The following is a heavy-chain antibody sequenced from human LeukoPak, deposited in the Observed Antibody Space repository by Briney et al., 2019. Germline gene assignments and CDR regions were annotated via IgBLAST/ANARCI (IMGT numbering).Heavy chain of an antibody. CDR2: ISSSSSYI. J-gene: IGHJ6*02. CDR3: ARGVAVAGTSPYYYYGMDV. Sequence: SGFXXXSCXMNWVRQAPGKGLEWVSSISSSSSYIYYADSVKGRFTISRDNAKNSLYLQMNSLRAEDTAVYYCARGVAVAGTSPYYYYGMDVWGQGTTVTVSS. V-gene: IGHV3-21*01. CDR1: GFXXXSCX. D-gene: IGHD6-19*01.